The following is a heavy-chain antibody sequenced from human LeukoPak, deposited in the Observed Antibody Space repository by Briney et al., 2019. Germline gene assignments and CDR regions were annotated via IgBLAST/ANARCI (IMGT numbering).Heavy chain of an antibody. V-gene: IGHV1-2*02. Sequence: ASVKVSCQASGYTFTGHYMHWVRQAPGQGLEWMAWINPNSGGTDYAQTFHGRVIMTRDTSISSAYMELSSLTSDDTAIYYCARGSPLVSTTPRGLDYWGEGTLVTVSS. D-gene: IGHD5/OR15-5a*01. CDR2: INPNSGGT. J-gene: IGHJ4*02. CDR3: ARGSPLVSTTPRGLDY. CDR1: GYTFTGHY.